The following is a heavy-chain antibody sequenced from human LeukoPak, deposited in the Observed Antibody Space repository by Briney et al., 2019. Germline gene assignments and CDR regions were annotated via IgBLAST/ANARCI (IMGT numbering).Heavy chain of an antibody. V-gene: IGHV4-34*01. CDR2: INHSGST. J-gene: IGHJ4*02. D-gene: IGHD2-15*01. Sequence: GSLRLSCAASGFTFSSYAMSWVRQPPGKGLEWIGEINHSGSTNYNPSLKSRVTISVDTSKNQFSLKLSSVTAADTAVYYCARGPGDIVVVVAATYDYWGQGTLVTVSS. CDR3: ARGPGDIVVVVAATYDY. CDR1: GFTFSSYA.